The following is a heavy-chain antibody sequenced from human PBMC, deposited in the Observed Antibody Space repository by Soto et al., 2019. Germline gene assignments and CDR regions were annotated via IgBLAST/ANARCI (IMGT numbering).Heavy chain of an antibody. J-gene: IGHJ5*02. Sequence: SVKVSCKASGFTFTSSAVQWVRQARGQRLEWIGWIVVGSGNTNYAQKFQERVTITRDMSTSTAYMELSSLRSEDTAVYYCARSTVTTGVRWFDPWGQGTLVTVSS. V-gene: IGHV1-58*01. CDR1: GFTFTSSA. CDR2: IVVGSGNT. D-gene: IGHD4-17*01. CDR3: ARSTVTTGVRWFDP.